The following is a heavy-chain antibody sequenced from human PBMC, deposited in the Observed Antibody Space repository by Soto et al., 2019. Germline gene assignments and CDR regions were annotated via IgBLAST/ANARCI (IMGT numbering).Heavy chain of an antibody. CDR1: GFTFSSYG. J-gene: IGHJ4*02. D-gene: IGHD1-26*01. Sequence: QVQLVESGGGVVQPGRSLRLSCAASGFTFSSYGMHWVRQAPGKGLEWVAVISYDGSNKYYADSVKGRFTISRDNSKNTLYLQMNSLRAGDTAVYYCAKDGYSGSTLDYWGQGTLVTVSS. CDR2: ISYDGSNK. V-gene: IGHV3-30*18. CDR3: AKDGYSGSTLDY.